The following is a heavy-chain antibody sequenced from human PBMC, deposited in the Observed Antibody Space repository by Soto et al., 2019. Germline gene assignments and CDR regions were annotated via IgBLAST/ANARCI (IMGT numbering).Heavy chain of an antibody. CDR3: ATTGSDDYGDYAVY. CDR1: GGSISSYY. J-gene: IGHJ4*02. CDR2: IYYSGST. V-gene: IGHV4-59*08. Sequence: PSETLSLTCTVSGGSISSYYWSGIRQPPGKGLEWIGYIYYSGSTNYNPSLKSRVTISVDTSKNQFSLKLSSVTAADTAVYYCATTGSDDYGDYAVYWGQGTLVTVSS. D-gene: IGHD4-17*01.